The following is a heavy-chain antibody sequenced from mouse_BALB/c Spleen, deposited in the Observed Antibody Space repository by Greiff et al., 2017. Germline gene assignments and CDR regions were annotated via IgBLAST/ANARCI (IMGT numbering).Heavy chain of an antibody. CDR1: GYTFSSYW. J-gene: IGHJ4*01. CDR3: ARRGNYDYYAMDY. CDR2: ILPGSGST. V-gene: IGHV1-9*01. Sequence: QVQLKQSGAELMKPGASVKISRKATGYTFSSYWIEWVKQRPGHGLEWIGEILPGSGSTNYNEKFKGKATFTADTSSNTAYMQLSSLTSEDSAVYYCARRGNYDYYAMDYWGQGTSVTVSS. D-gene: IGHD2-1*01.